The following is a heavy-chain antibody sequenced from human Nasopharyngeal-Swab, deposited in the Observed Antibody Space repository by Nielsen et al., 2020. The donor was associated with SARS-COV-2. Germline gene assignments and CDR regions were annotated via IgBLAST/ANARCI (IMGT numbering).Heavy chain of an antibody. D-gene: IGHD3-10*01. CDR2: IYYSGNT. CDR1: GGSITSGGFY. Sequence: SETLSLTCTVSGGSITSGGFYWTWIRQPPGKGLEWIGYIYYSGNTYYNPSLESRITLSVDTSKNQFSLKLNSVTAADTPVYYCEGGWAGHYFDYWGRGTLVTVSP. J-gene: IGHJ4*02. CDR3: EGGWAGHYFDY. V-gene: IGHV4-31*03.